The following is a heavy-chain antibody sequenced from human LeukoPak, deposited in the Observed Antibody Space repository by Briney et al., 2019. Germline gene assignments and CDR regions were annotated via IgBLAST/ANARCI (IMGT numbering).Heavy chain of an antibody. D-gene: IGHD3-22*01. Sequence: GGSLRLSCAASGFTFSSYSMNWVRQAPGKGLEWVSSISSSSSYIYYADSVKGRFTISRDNSKNTLYLQMNSLRAEDTAVYYCAREDSSGYYGYYWGQGTLVTVSS. CDR3: AREDSSGYYGYY. J-gene: IGHJ4*02. CDR2: ISSSSSYI. V-gene: IGHV3-21*01. CDR1: GFTFSSYS.